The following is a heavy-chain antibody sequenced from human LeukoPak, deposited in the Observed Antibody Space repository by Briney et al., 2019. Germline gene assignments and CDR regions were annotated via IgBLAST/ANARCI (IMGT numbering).Heavy chain of an antibody. CDR2: IYYSGST. V-gene: IGHV4-31*03. CDR1: GGSISSGGYH. D-gene: IGHD4-23*01. J-gene: IGHJ4*02. Sequence: SETLSLTCTVSGGSISSGGYHWSWIRQHPGKGLEWIGYIYYSGSTYYNPSLKSRVTISVDTSKNQFSLKLSSVTAADTAVYYCARHDYGGNLDYWGQGTLVTVSS. CDR3: ARHDYGGNLDY.